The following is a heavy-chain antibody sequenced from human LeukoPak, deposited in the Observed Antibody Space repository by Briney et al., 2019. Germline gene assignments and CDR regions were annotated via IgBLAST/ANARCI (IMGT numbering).Heavy chain of an antibody. D-gene: IGHD3-16*01. CDR2: ISGSGSST. J-gene: IGHJ4*02. CDR1: GFTFSTYA. CDR3: AREGGMIIPFDY. V-gene: IGHV3-23*01. Sequence: GGSLRLSCAASGFTFSTYAMNWVRQAPGKGPEWVSAISGSGSSTYYADSVKGRFTISRDNAKNSVFLQMNSLGAEDTGLYFCAREGGMIIPFDYWGQGILVTVSS.